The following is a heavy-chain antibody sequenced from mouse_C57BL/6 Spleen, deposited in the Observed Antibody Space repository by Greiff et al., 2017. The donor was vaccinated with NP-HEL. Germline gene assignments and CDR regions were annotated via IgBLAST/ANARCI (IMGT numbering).Heavy chain of an antibody. CDR1: GYAFSSYW. D-gene: IGHD1-1*01. CDR2: IYPGDGDT. CDR3: ARGHYGPYFDY. J-gene: IGHJ2*01. V-gene: IGHV1-80*01. Sequence: QVHVKQSGAELVKPGASVKISCKASGYAFSSYWMNWVKQRPGKGLEWIGQIYPGDGDTNYNGKFKGKATLTADKSSSTAYMQLSSLTSEDSAVYFCARGHYGPYFDYWGQGTTLTVSS.